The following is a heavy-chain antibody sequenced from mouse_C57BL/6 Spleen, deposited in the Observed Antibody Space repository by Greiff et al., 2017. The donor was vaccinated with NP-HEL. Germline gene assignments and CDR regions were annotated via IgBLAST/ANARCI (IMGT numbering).Heavy chain of an antibody. CDR1: GYAFSSYW. Sequence: QVQLQQSGAELVKPGASVKISCKASGYAFSSYWMNWVKQRPGKGLEWIGQIYPGDGDTNYNGKFKGKATLTADKSSSTAYMQLSSLTSEDSAVYFCARNTAQGCFDYWGQGTTLTVSS. V-gene: IGHV1-80*01. J-gene: IGHJ2*01. CDR3: ARNTAQGCFDY. CDR2: IYPGDGDT. D-gene: IGHD3-2*02.